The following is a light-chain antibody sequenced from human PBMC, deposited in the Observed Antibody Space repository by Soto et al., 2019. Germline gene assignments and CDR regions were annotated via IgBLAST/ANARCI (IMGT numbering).Light chain of an antibody. CDR2: CAS. CDR3: QQYLNILS. Sequence: DDVVTQSPASLAVSLGARATINCKSSQSIFYSSNNKNALAWFQQKPGQPPKMLIYCASTRESGVPDRFSGSGSGTDFTLTISSLQAEDVAVYYCQQYLNILSIGGGTKVDIK. CDR1: QSIFYSSNNKNA. J-gene: IGKJ4*01. V-gene: IGKV4-1*01.